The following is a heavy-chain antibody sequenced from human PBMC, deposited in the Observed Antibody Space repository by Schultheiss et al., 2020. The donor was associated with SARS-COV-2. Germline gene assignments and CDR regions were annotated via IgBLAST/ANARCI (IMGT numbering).Heavy chain of an antibody. CDR2: ISGSGGST. D-gene: IGHD4-17*01. J-gene: IGHJ4*02. Sequence: SCAASGFTFSSYAMSWVRQAPGKGLEWVSAISGSGGSTYYADSVKGRFTISRDNSKNTLYLQMNSLRAEDTAVYYCAKDRYGDYGPYYFDYWGQGTLVTVSS. CDR3: AKDRYGDYGPYYFDY. V-gene: IGHV3-23*01. CDR1: GFTFSSYA.